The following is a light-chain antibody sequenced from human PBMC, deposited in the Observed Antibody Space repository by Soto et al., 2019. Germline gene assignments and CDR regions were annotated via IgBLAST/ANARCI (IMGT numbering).Light chain of an antibody. CDR2: STS. CDR1: QSVGSSY. Sequence: NVLTQSPGTLSLSPGERATLSCRASQSVGSSYLAWYQQKPGQAPRLLIYSTSSRATGIPDRFSGSGSGTDLTLTISRLEPEDFAVYYCQQYDSPIWTFGQGTKVEIK. CDR3: QQYDSPIWT. V-gene: IGKV3-20*01. J-gene: IGKJ1*01.